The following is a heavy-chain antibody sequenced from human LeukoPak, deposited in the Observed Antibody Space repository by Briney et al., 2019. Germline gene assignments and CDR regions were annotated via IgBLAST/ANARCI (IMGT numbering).Heavy chain of an antibody. D-gene: IGHD6-13*01. J-gene: IGHJ1*01. CDR1: GFTARTGSSFRRLW. V-gene: IGHV3-7*01. CDR3: ARGGSDSSRYWED. CDR2: INEDGSEK. Sequence: PGGSRTLSCAASGFTARTGSSFRRLWMTWVRQSPGKGLEWVANINEDGSEKLYVDSLRGRVTISRDNAENTWFLQLNYLRAEDTAVYYCARGGSDSSRYWEDCGQGTLLIVSS.